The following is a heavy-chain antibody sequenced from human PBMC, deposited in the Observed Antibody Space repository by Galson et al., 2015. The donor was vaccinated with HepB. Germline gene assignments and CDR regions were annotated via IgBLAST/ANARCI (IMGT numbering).Heavy chain of an antibody. CDR2: IDPGDSEI. Sequence: QSGAEVKRPGESLKISCTVSGNSFITYGIAWVRQMPGKGLEWMGVIDPGDSEIRYSPSFQGRVTISADKSIKTAYLQWRSLKASDTAMDDCARRHLYDRSGYYLYYFDQGGQATLVTVSS. J-gene: IGHJ4*02. V-gene: IGHV5-51*01. CDR3: ARRHLYDRSGYYLYYFDQ. D-gene: IGHD3-22*01. CDR1: GNSFITYG.